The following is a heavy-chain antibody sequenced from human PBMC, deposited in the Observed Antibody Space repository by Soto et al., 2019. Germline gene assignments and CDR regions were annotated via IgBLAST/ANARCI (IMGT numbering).Heavy chain of an antibody. D-gene: IGHD5-12*01. CDR1: GGTLFGAD. Sequence: PSGILSLAGTVFGGTLFGADCAGFRQPGGGGLGWSGRINSDSNTNYSPSLKSRVTMSVDTCRNPFSLNLTSVTAADTAFYFCARARRLETWFDPWGQGIQVTVSS. V-gene: IGHV4-4*07. CDR2: INSDSNT. CDR3: ARARRLETWFDP. J-gene: IGHJ5*02.